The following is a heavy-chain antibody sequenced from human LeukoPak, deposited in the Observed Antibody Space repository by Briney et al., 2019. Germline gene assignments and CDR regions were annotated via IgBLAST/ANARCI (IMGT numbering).Heavy chain of an antibody. V-gene: IGHV3-23*01. CDR2: ISGSSMST. CDR3: GRIFE. D-gene: IGHD2/OR15-2a*01. J-gene: IGHJ4*02. CDR1: GFTFHNHG. Sequence: GGSLRLSCEASGFTFHNHGMSWVRQAPGKGLEWISVISGSSMSTYYADSVKGRFTVSRDNSKNAVYLQMNSLRVEDTAVYYCGRIFEWGQGTLVTVSS.